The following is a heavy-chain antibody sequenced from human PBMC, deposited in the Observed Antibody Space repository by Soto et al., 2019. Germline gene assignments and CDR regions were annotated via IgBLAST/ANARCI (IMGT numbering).Heavy chain of an antibody. CDR1: GGSISSGGYY. CDR2: IYYSGST. V-gene: IGHV4-31*03. CDR3: ARDPTYYYGSGSYYRDYYYMDV. D-gene: IGHD3-10*01. Sequence: QVQLQESGPGLVKPSQTLSLTCTVSGGSISSGGYYWSWIRQHPGKGLEWIGYIYYSGSTYYNPSLKSRVTIAVYTSKNQFSLKLSSVTAADTAVYYCARDPTYYYGSGSYYRDYYYMDVWGKGTTVTVSS. J-gene: IGHJ6*03.